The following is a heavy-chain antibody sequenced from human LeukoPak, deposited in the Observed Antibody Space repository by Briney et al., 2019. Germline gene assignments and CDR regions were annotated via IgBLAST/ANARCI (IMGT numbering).Heavy chain of an antibody. CDR2: IKSKTDGGTT. D-gene: IGHD4-17*01. CDR3: TTGGDGDPDFDY. V-gene: IGHV3-15*01. CDR1: GFTFSNTW. J-gene: IGHJ4*02. Sequence: GGSLRLSCAASGFTFSNTWMSWVRQAPGKGLEWVGRIKSKTDGGTTDYAAPVKGRFTISRDDSKNTLYLQMNSLKTEDTAVYYCTTGGDGDPDFDYWGQGTLVTVSS.